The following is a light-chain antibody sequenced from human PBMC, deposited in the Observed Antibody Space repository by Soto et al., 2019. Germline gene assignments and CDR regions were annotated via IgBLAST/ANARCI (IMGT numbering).Light chain of an antibody. CDR1: QSVSTN. Sequence: EIVMTQSPDTLSVSPGERATLSCRASQSVSTNLAWYQQKPGKAPRLLIYGASTRATGIPARFSGSGSGTDFTLTLSSLQSEDFAVYHCQQYKNWPYTFGQGTKLEIK. J-gene: IGKJ2*01. CDR2: GAS. V-gene: IGKV3-15*01. CDR3: QQYKNWPYT.